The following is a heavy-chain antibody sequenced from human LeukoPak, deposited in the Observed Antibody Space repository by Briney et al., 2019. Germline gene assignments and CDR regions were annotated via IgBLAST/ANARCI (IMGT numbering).Heavy chain of an antibody. D-gene: IGHD3-22*01. V-gene: IGHV4-30-2*01. J-gene: IGHJ3*02. Sequence: PSETLSLTCAVSGGSISSGGYSWRWLRQPPGRGLEWVGYIYHSGSTYYNPSLKSRVTISVDRSKNQFSLKLSSVTAADTAVYYCARGWGIDYDSSVPDAFDIWGQGTMVTVSS. CDR3: ARGWGIDYDSSVPDAFDI. CDR2: IYHSGST. CDR1: GGSISSGGYS.